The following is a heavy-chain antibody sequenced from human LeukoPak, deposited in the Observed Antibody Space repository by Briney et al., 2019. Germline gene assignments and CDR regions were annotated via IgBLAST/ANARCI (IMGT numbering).Heavy chain of an antibody. CDR2: MNPNSGNT. D-gene: IGHD2-2*01. V-gene: IGHV1-8*01. CDR3: ARGYCSSTSCYPEAEYFQH. Sequence: ASVKVSCKASGYTFTSYDINWVRQATGQGLEWMGWMNPNSGNTGYARKFQGRVTMTRNTSISTAYMELSSLRSEDTAVYYCARGYCSSTSCYPEAEYFQHWGQGTLVTVSS. J-gene: IGHJ1*01. CDR1: GYTFTSYD.